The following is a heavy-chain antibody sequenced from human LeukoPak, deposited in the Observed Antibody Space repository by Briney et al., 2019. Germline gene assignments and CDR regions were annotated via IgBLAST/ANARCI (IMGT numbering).Heavy chain of an antibody. J-gene: IGHJ3*02. CDR1: GGSISSYS. Sequence: SETLSLTCTVSGGSISSYSWSWIRQPAGKGLEWIGRIYTSGSTNYSPSLKSRVTISVDTSKNQFSLKLSSVTAADTAVYYCARVLARFDAFDIWGQGTMVTVSS. CDR3: ARVLARFDAFDI. V-gene: IGHV4-4*07. D-gene: IGHD3-3*02. CDR2: IYTSGST.